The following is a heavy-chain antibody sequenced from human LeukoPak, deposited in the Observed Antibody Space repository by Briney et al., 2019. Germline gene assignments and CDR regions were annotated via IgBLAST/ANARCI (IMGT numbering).Heavy chain of an antibody. CDR3: AAPDFLDY. V-gene: IGHV3-15*01. CDR2: IKSKTDGGTT. Sequence: GGSLRLSCAASGFTFTSAWMTWVRQAPGKGLEWVGRIKSKTDGGTTDYAAPVKGRFTISRDDSKSTLYLQMNSLKTEDTAVYYCAAPDFLDYWGQGTLVTVSS. CDR1: GFTFTSAW. D-gene: IGHD3-3*01. J-gene: IGHJ4*02.